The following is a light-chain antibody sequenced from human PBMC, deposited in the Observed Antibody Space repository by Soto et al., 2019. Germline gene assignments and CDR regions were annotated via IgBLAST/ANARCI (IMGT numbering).Light chain of an antibody. Sequence: QSALTQPASVSGSPGQSITISCTGISSDVGDYTYVSWYQHHPGKAPKLMIFDVSSRPSGVSTRFSGSKSGNTASLTISGLQAEDEADYYCASKRTSTSWVFGGGTKLTVL. V-gene: IGLV2-14*03. CDR3: ASKRTSTSWV. CDR2: DVS. J-gene: IGLJ2*01. CDR1: SSDVGDYTY.